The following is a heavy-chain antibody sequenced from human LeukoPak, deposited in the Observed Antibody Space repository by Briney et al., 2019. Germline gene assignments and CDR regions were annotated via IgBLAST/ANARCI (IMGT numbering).Heavy chain of an antibody. CDR2: FDPEDGET. Sequence: GASVKVSCKASGYTFSSYHIHWVRQAPGKGLEWMGGFDPEDGETIYAQKFQGRVTMTEDTSTDTAYMELSSLRSEDTAVYYCATGRPSGVRYFDSFDYWGQGTLVTVSS. D-gene: IGHD3-9*01. CDR1: GYTFSSYH. V-gene: IGHV1-24*01. J-gene: IGHJ4*02. CDR3: ATGRPSGVRYFDSFDY.